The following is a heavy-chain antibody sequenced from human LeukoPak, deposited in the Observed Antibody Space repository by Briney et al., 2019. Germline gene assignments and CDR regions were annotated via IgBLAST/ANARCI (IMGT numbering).Heavy chain of an antibody. CDR3: ARQQGLLRYYMDV. D-gene: IGHD3-22*01. CDR1: GGNFSSYA. V-gene: IGHV1-69*05. Sequence: SVKVSCKASGGNFSSYAISWVRQAPGQGLEWMGGIIPIFGTANYAQKFQGRVTITTDESTSTAYMELSSLRSEDTAVYYCARQQGLLRYYMDVWGKGTTVTVSS. J-gene: IGHJ6*03. CDR2: IIPIFGTA.